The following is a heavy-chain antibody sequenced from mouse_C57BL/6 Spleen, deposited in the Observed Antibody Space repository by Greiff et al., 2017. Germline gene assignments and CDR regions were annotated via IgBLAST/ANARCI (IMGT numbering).Heavy chain of an antibody. J-gene: IGHJ1*03. Sequence: EVQLVESGEGLVKPGGSLKLSCAASGFTFSSYAMSWVRQTPEKRLEWVAYISSGGDYIYYADTVKGRFTISRDNARNTLYLQMSSLKSEDTAMYYCTRAIFGGSSPHFDVWGTGTTVTVAS. CDR2: ISSGGDYI. CDR1: GFTFSSYA. V-gene: IGHV5-9-1*02. CDR3: TRAIFGGSSPHFDV. D-gene: IGHD1-1*01.